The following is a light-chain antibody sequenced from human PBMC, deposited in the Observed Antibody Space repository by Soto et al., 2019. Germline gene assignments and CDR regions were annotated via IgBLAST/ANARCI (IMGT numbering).Light chain of an antibody. CDR1: SSDVGGYNY. Sequence: QSALTQPRSVSGSPGQPVTISCTGTSSDVGGYNYVSWYQQHPGKAPKLMIYYVTKRPSGVPDRFSGSKSGNTASLTISGLQAEDEADYYCCSYAGSYTFHVFGTGTKLTVL. V-gene: IGLV2-11*01. CDR2: YVT. J-gene: IGLJ1*01. CDR3: CSYAGSYTFHV.